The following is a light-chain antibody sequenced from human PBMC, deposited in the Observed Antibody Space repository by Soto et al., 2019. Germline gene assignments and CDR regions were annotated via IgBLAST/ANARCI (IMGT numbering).Light chain of an antibody. CDR2: DNN. CDR3: GTWDSSLSAVV. CDR1: SSNIGNNY. Sequence: QSVLTQPPSVSAAPGQKVTISCSGSSSNIGNNYVSWYQQLPGTAPKLLINDNNQRPSGIPDRFSGSKSGTSATLGITGLQTGDEADYYCGTWDSSLSAVVFGGGTQLTVL. J-gene: IGLJ2*01. V-gene: IGLV1-51*01.